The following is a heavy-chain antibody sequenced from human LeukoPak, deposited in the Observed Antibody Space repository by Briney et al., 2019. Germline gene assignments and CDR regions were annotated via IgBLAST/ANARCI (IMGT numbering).Heavy chain of an antibody. CDR1: GFTFSSYA. V-gene: IGHV3-64D*06. J-gene: IGHJ4*02. CDR2: SSSNGGST. Sequence: PGGSLRLSCSASGFTFSSYAMHRVRQTPGKGLEYVSASSSNGGSTYYADSVKGRFTISRDNSKNTLYLQMSSLRAEDTAVYYCVKARRYCSSTSCPYSFDYWGQGTLVTVSS. CDR3: VKARRYCSSTSCPYSFDY. D-gene: IGHD2-2*01.